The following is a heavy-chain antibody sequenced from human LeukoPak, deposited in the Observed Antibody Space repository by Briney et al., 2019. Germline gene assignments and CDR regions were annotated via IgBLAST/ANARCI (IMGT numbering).Heavy chain of an antibody. CDR3: GKEGGA. CDR2: ISRRGTST. V-gene: IGHV3-23*01. J-gene: IGHJ5*02. D-gene: IGHD3-16*01. Sequence: GGSLRLSCAASGFRFSDFTMTWVRQAPGKGPEWVSAISRRGTSTYYADSLGGRFTISRDNSKDMLYLQMNSLKVEDTATYYCGKEGGAWGQGTKVTVSS. CDR1: GFRFSDFT.